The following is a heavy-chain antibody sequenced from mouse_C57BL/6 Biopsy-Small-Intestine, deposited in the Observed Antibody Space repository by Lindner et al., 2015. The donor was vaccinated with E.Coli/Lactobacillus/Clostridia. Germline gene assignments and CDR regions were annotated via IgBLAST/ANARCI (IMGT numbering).Heavy chain of an antibody. J-gene: IGHJ1*03. CDR1: GFTFSSYG. CDR3: ARQYSNYPYFDV. D-gene: IGHD2-5*01. V-gene: IGHV5-6*01. Sequence: VQLQESGGDLVKPGGSLKLSCAASGFTFSSYGMSWVRQTPDKRLEWVATISSGGSYTYYPDSVKGRFTISRDNAKNTLYLQMSSLKSEDTAMYYCARQYSNYPYFDVWGTGTTVTVSS. CDR2: ISSGGSYT.